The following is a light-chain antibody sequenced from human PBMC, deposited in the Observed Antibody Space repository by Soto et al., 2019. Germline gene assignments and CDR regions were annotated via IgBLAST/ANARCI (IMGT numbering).Light chain of an antibody. CDR1: QSVSSN. CDR2: GAS. V-gene: IGKV3D-15*01. CDR3: QQRNNWPRST. Sequence: EIVMTQSPATLSVSPGERATLSCRASQSVSSNLAWYQHKPGQAPRLLIYGASTRATGIPARFSGSGSGTEFTLTISSLQPEDFAVYYCQQRNNWPRSTFGQGTRLEN. J-gene: IGKJ5*01.